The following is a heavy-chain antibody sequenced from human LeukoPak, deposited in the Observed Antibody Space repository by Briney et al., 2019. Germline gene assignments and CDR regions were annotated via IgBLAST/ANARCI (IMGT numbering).Heavy chain of an antibody. CDR3: ARDSKNFWSGYWVS. V-gene: IGHV4-4*07. J-gene: IGHJ5*02. CDR1: GGSISSYY. D-gene: IGHD3-3*01. CDR2: IYISGST. Sequence: PSETLSLTCTVSGGSISSYYWSWIRQTAGKGLEWIGRIYISGSTNYNPSLKSRVTMSVDTSKNQFSLKLSSVTAADTAVYYCARDSKNFWSGYWVSWGQGTLVTVSS.